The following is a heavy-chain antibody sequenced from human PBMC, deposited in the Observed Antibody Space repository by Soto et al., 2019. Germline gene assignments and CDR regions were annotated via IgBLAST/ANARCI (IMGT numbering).Heavy chain of an antibody. Sequence: ASVKVSCKASGYTFTSYDINWVRQATGQGLEWMGGFNPILKTADHAQTFQGRVTITADESTSTAYMELSSLRSEDTAVYYCATDLGFSLPAARNYFDYWGQGTLVTVSS. D-gene: IGHD2-2*01. CDR1: GYTFTSYD. CDR2: FNPILKTA. CDR3: ATDLGFSLPAARNYFDY. J-gene: IGHJ4*02. V-gene: IGHV1-69*13.